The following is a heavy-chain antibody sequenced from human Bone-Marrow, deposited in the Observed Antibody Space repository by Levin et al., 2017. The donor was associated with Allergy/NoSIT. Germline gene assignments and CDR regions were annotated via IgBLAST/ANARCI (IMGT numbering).Heavy chain of an antibody. Sequence: SETLSLTCAVSGGSISSGGYSWSWIRQPPGKGLEWIGYIYHSGSTYYNPSLKSRVTISVDRSKNQFSLKLSSVTAADTAVYYCARDLRSGMDVWGQGTTVTVSS. CDR3: ARDLRSGMDV. J-gene: IGHJ6*02. CDR1: GGSISSGGYS. V-gene: IGHV4-30-2*01. CDR2: IYHSGST.